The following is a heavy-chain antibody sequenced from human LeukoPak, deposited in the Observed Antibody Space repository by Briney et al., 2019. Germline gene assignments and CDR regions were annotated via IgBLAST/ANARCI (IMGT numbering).Heavy chain of an antibody. CDR2: ISGSGVGT. D-gene: IGHD3-10*01. CDR1: GFTFSTYG. CDR3: AREGPPGSHGYYFDY. Sequence: GGSLRLSCAASGFTFSTYGMSWVRQAPGKGPEWVSAISGSGVGTYYADSVKGRFTISRDNSKSTLYLQMNSLRAEDTAVYYCAREGPPGSHGYYFDYWGQGTLVTVSS. J-gene: IGHJ4*02. V-gene: IGHV3-23*01.